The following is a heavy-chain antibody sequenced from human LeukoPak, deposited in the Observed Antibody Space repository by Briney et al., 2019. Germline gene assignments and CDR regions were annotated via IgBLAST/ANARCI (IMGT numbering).Heavy chain of an antibody. D-gene: IGHD2-21*02. CDR1: GYTFTSYG. V-gene: IGHV1-18*01. J-gene: IGHJ6*02. Sequence: ASVKVSCKASGYTFTSYGISWVRQAPGQGLEWMGWISAYNGNTNYALKLQGRVTMTTDTSTSTAYMELRSLRSDDTAVYYCARDGSFGYCGGDCYFWDYYYGMDVWGQGTTVTVSS. CDR3: ARDGSFGYCGGDCYFWDYYYGMDV. CDR2: ISAYNGNT.